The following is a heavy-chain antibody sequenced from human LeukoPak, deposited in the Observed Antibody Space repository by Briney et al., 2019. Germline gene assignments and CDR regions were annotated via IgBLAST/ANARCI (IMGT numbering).Heavy chain of an antibody. D-gene: IGHD3-22*01. V-gene: IGHV3-30*18. CDR3: AKDLGAYYYDSSGYYPGDAFDI. J-gene: IGHJ3*02. CDR2: ISYDGSNK. Sequence: PGGSLRLSCAASGFTFNSYGMHWVRQAPGKGLEWVAVISYDGSNKYYADSVKGRFTISRDNSKNTLYLQMNSLRAEDTAVYYCAKDLGAYYYDSSGYYPGDAFDIWGQGTMVTVSS. CDR1: GFTFNSYG.